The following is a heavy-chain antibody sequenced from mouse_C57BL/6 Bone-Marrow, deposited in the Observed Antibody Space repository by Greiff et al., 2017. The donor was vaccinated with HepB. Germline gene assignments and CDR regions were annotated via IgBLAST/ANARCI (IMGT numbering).Heavy chain of an antibody. V-gene: IGHV6-3*01. D-gene: IGHD2-4*01. CDR1: GFTFSNYW. Sequence: EVQLQESGGGLVQPGGSMKLSCVASGFTFSNYWMNWVRQSPEKGLEWVAQIRLKSDNYATHYAESVKGRFTISRDDSKSSVYLQMNNLRAEDTGIYYCTVGLRRGFDYWGQGTTLTVSS. CDR2: IRLKSDNYAT. J-gene: IGHJ2*01. CDR3: TVGLRRGFDY.